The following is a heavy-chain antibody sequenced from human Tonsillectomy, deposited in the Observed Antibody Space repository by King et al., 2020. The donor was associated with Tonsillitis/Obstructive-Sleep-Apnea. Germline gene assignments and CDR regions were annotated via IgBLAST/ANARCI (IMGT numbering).Heavy chain of an antibody. Sequence: VTLKESGPALVKPTQTLTLTCTFSGFSLSTSGMCMSWIRQPPGKALEWLARIDWDDDKYYSTSLKTRLAISKDTSKNQVVLTMTNVDPVDTATYYRARIRDVWSGYDDAFDMWGQGTMVTVSS. CDR1: GFSLSTSGMC. V-gene: IGHV2-70*11. CDR2: IDWDDDK. J-gene: IGHJ3*02. D-gene: IGHD3-3*01. CDR3: ARIRDVWSGYDDAFDM.